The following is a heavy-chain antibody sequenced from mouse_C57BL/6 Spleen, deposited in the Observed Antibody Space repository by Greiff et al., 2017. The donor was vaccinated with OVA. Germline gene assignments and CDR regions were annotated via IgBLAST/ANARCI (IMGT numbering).Heavy chain of an antibody. D-gene: IGHD2-2*01. CDR1: GYTFTSYW. CDR3: ARGGYDPY. Sequence: VKLKQPGAELVKPGASVKLSCKASGYTFTSYWMQWVKQRPGQGLEWIGEIDPSDSYTNYNQKFKGKATLTVDTSSSTAYMQLSSLTSEDSAVYYCARGGYDPYWGQGTTLTVSS. J-gene: IGHJ2*01. V-gene: IGHV1-50*01. CDR2: IDPSDSYT.